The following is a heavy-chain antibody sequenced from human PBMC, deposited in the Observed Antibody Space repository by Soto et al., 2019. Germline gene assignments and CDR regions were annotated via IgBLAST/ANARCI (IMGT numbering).Heavy chain of an antibody. CDR3: ATVSLQLTTMDY. CDR1: GGSINIYTHY. Sequence: SETLSLTCTVSGGSINIYTHYWAWIRQPPGKGLEWIGSIYHSGSTDYNPSLKSRVAISVDTSQNQFSLKLGSVTAADTAVYYCATVSLQLTTMDYWGQGAQVTVSS. D-gene: IGHD4-4*01. J-gene: IGHJ4*02. CDR2: IYHSGST. V-gene: IGHV4-39*07.